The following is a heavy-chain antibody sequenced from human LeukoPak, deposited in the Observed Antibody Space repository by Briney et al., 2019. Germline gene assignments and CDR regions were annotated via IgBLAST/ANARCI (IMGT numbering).Heavy chain of an antibody. CDR3: GRAGLGTADNRFYYYMDV. D-gene: IGHD3-16*02. CDR2: IFHSGIA. CDR1: NYPITSDYY. V-gene: IGHV4-38-2*01. J-gene: IGHJ6*03. Sequence: PSETPSPTCAVSNYPITSDYYWVWIRQPPGQGLEWIGQIFHSGIAHYNPSLKSRVTMSVDTSRSQFSVNLNSVTAADTAVYFCGRAGLGTADNRFYYYMDVWGKGTTVTVSS.